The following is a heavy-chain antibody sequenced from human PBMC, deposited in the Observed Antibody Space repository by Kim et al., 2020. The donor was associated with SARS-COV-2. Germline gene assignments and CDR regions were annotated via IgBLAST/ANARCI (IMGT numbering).Heavy chain of an antibody. CDR3: ARERGYIYGNLGHYFDF. V-gene: IGHV3-48*03. CDR1: GFSFSTYE. J-gene: IGHJ4*02. Sequence: GGSLRLSCAASGFSFSTYEMNWVRQSPGKGLEWVSYINSRGTTRYYADSVKGRFTLSRDNAKNSLYLQMNSLRAEDTAVYYCARERGYIYGNLGHYFDFWGQGTRVTVSS. CDR2: INSRGTTR. D-gene: IGHD5-18*01.